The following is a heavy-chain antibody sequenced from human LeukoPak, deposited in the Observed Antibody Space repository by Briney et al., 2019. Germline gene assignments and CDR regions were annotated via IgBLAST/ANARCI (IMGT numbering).Heavy chain of an antibody. Sequence: ASVKVSCKASGYTFTGYYMRWVRQAPGQGPEWMGWINPNSGGTNYAQKFQGRVTMTRDTSISTAYMELSRLRSDDTAVYYCARGCSSTSCYTRNWFDPWGQGTLVTVSS. J-gene: IGHJ5*02. CDR1: GYTFTGYY. V-gene: IGHV1-2*02. CDR2: INPNSGGT. D-gene: IGHD2-2*02. CDR3: ARGCSSTSCYTRNWFDP.